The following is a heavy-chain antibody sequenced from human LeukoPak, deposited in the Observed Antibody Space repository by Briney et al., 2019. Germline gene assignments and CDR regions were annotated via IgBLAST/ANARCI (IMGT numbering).Heavy chain of an antibody. CDR1: GFTFSSYA. D-gene: IGHD3-22*01. V-gene: IGHV3-23*01. CDR2: ISGSGGST. J-gene: IGHJ4*02. CDR3: AKDGYYYDSSGYYDY. Sequence: PGGSLRLSCAASGFTFSSYAMSWVRQAPGKGLEWVSAISGSGGSTYYADSVKGRFTISRDNSKNTLYLQMHSLRAEDTAVYYCAKDGYYYDSSGYYDYWGQGTLVTVSS.